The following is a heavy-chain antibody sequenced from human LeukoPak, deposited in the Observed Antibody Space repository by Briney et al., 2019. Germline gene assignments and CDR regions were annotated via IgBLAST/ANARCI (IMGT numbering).Heavy chain of an antibody. D-gene: IGHD3-22*01. CDR3: ARGFSSGYMAYFDY. Sequence: GGSLRLSCAASGFTFSSFCMSWVRQGPGKGLEWLANIKEDGGGKYYGDSVKGRFTISRDNAENSLYLHMNSLRAEDRAVSYCARGFSSGYMAYFDYWGQGTLVTVSS. CDR2: IKEDGGGK. V-gene: IGHV3-7*05. J-gene: IGHJ4*02. CDR1: GFTFSSFC.